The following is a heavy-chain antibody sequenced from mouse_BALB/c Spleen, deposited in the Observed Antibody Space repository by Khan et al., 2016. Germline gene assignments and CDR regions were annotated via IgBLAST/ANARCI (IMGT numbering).Heavy chain of an antibody. CDR3: SDSLFVY. V-gene: IGHV1-87*01. CDR2: IYPGDGDT. J-gene: IGHJ3*01. CDR1: GYTSANYW. Sequence: QVQLQQSGAELARPGASVRLSCKASGYTSANYWMQWVKQRPGQGLEWIGAIYPGDGDTRYSQKFKDKVTLTADKSYSSAYRHLRSVASEDSAVYYCSDSLFVYWGPGTLVTVST.